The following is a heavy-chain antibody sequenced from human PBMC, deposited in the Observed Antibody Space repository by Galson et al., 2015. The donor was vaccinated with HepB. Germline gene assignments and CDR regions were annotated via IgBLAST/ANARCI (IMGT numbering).Heavy chain of an antibody. CDR1: GFNFTAPF. CDR2: VKSKTRGGTT. CDR3: TYSQAPF. Sequence: SLRLSCAGSGFNFTAPFMNWVRQAPGKGLEWVGHVKSKTRGGTTDYAAPVRGRFSISRDDSKNTVYLQMNSLKTEDTGVYYCTYSQAPFWGQGTLVTVSS. J-gene: IGHJ4*02. D-gene: IGHD2-15*01. V-gene: IGHV3-15*07.